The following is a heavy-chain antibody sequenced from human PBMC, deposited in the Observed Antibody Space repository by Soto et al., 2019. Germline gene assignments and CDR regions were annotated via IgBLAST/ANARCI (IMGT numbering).Heavy chain of an antibody. CDR3: ARLVYCGDTDCGPVGP. J-gene: IGHJ5*02. V-gene: IGHV4-31*03. Sequence: QVQLQESGPGLVKLSQTLSLTCTVSGGSISSGGYYWSWIRQHPGKGLEWIGYMYYSGSTYYNPSLKSRVTMSLGTSKNQFSLKLSSVTAADTAVYYCARLVYCGDTDCGPVGPWGQGILATGSS. CDR2: MYYSGST. D-gene: IGHD2-21*01. CDR1: GGSISSGGYY.